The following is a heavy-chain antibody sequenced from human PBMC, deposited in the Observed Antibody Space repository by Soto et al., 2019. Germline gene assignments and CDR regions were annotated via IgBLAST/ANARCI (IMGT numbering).Heavy chain of an antibody. J-gene: IGHJ5*02. Sequence: SETLSLTCTVSGGSVSSGSYYWSWIRQPPGKGLEWIGYIYYSGSTNHNPSLKSRVTISVDTSKNQFSLKLSSVTAADTAVYYCARDGGYSSSPYNWFDPWGQGTLVTVSS. CDR3: ARDGGYSSSPYNWFDP. CDR2: IYYSGST. V-gene: IGHV4-61*01. D-gene: IGHD6-6*01. CDR1: GGSVSSGSYY.